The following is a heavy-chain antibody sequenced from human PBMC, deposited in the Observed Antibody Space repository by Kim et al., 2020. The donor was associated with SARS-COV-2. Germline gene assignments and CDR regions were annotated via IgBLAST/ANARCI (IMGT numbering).Heavy chain of an antibody. D-gene: IGHD3-22*01. V-gene: IGHV4-59*01. J-gene: IGHJ4*02. CDR1: GGSISSYY. CDR3: ARWNYYDSSGYQGAIDY. CDR2: IYYSGST. Sequence: SETLSLTCTVSGGSISSYYWSWIRQPPGKGLEWIGYIYYSGSTNYNPSLKSRVTISVDTYKNQFSLKLSSVTAADTAVYYCARWNYYDSSGYQGAIDYWGQGTLVTVSS.